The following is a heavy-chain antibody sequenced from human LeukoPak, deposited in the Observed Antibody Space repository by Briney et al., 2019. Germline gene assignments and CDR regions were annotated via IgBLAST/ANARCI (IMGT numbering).Heavy chain of an antibody. J-gene: IGHJ6*03. CDR2: ITSDGSTT. V-gene: IGHV3-74*01. CDR3: AKSLYYYYYYMDV. Sequence: GGSLRLSCAASGFSFSSAWMHWVRQAPGEGLVAVSRITSDGSTTWYADSVKGRFTISRDNSKNTLYLQMNSLRAEDTAVYYCAKSLYYYYYYMDVWGKGTTVTISS. CDR1: GFSFSSAW.